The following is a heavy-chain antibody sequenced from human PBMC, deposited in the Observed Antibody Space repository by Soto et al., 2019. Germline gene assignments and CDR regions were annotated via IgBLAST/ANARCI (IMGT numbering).Heavy chain of an antibody. CDR2: IYRTGST. Sequence: QVHLQQWGAGLLKPSETLSLTCADSGGSFSGYYWSWIRQPPGKGLEWIGEIYRTGSTNYNPSLKSRVTISLDKSENQFSLKVTSLTAADTAVYYCASRDPGTSVDYWGQGTLVTVSS. CDR3: ASRDPGTSVDY. D-gene: IGHD1-7*01. CDR1: GGSFSGYY. V-gene: IGHV4-34*01. J-gene: IGHJ4*02.